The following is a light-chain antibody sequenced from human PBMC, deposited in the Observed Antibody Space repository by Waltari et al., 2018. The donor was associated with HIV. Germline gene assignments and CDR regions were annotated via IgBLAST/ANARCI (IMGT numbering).Light chain of an antibody. V-gene: IGLV2-18*02. Sequence: QSALTQPPSVSGSPGQSVTISCTGTSSDVGGYNRVSWYQQTPGTAPKLIIYEVTNRPSGVPDRFSGAKSGNTASRTISGLQAEDEADYYCISHTRSTTYVFGTGTTVTVL. CDR3: ISHTRSTTYV. CDR2: EVT. J-gene: IGLJ1*01. CDR1: SSDVGGYNR.